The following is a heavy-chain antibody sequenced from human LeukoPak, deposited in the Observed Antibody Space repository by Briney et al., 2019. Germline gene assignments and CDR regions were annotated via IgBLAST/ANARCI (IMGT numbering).Heavy chain of an antibody. CDR1: GFTFSSYA. J-gene: IGHJ1*01. CDR3: AREAPGIAVAGTDGSGYFQH. V-gene: IGHV3-64*01. CDR2: ISSNGGST. Sequence: GGSLRLSCAASGFTFSSYAMHWVRQAPGKGLEYVSAISSNGGSTYYANSVKGRFTISRDNSKNTLYLQMGSLRAEDMAVYYCAREAPGIAVAGTDGSGYFQHWGQGTLVTVSS. D-gene: IGHD6-19*01.